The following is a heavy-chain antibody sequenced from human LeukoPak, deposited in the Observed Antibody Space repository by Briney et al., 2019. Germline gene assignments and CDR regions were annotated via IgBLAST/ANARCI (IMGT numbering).Heavy chain of an antibody. D-gene: IGHD5-18*01. Sequence: GESLKISCXGSGYSFTSYWIGWERQMPGKGLEWMRIIYPGDSDTRYSPSFQGQVTISADKSISTAYLQWSSLKASDTAMYYCARRAGGYSYGSSVDYWGQGTLVTVSS. CDR3: ARRAGGYSYGSSVDY. V-gene: IGHV5-51*01. CDR2: IYPGDSDT. J-gene: IGHJ4*02. CDR1: GYSFTSYW.